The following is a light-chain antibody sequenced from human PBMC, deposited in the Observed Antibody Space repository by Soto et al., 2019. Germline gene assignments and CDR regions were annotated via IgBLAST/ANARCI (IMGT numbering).Light chain of an antibody. J-gene: IGLJ1*01. CDR3: SSYAGSNNYV. CDR2: EVS. Sequence: SVLTEPPSASESPGQSVTISCTGTSSDVGGYNYVSWYQQHPGKAPKLMIYEVSKRPSGVPDRFSGSKSGNTASLTVSGLQAEDEADYYCSSYAGSNNYVFGTGTKVTV. CDR1: SSDVGGYNY. V-gene: IGLV2-8*01.